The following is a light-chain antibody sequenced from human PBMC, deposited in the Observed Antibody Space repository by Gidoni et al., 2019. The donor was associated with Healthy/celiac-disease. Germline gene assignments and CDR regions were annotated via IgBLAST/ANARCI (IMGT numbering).Light chain of an antibody. CDR3: QQCYSTPWT. Sequence: DIQMTQSPSSLSASVGDRVTIPCRTSQSISSYLNWYQQKPGKAPKLLIYAASSLQSGVPSRFSGSGSGTDFTLTISSLQPEDFATYYCQQCYSTPWTFGRGTKVEIK. V-gene: IGKV1-39*01. CDR2: AAS. CDR1: QSISSY. J-gene: IGKJ1*01.